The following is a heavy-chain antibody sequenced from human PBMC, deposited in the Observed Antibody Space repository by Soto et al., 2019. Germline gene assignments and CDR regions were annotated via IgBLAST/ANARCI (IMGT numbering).Heavy chain of an antibody. CDR1: GGTFSSYA. CDR3: TRGHSGSFDT. V-gene: IGHV1-69*13. CDR2: IIPIFGTA. D-gene: IGHD3-22*01. J-gene: IGHJ5*02. Sequence: ASVKVSCKASGGTFSSYAISWVRQAPGQGLEWMGGIIPIFGTANYAQKFQGRVTITADESTSTAYMELSSLRSEDTAVYYCTRGHSGSFDTWGQGTLATVSS.